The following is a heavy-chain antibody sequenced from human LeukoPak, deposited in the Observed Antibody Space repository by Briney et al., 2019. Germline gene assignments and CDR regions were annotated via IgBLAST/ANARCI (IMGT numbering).Heavy chain of an antibody. D-gene: IGHD5-12*01. V-gene: IGHV3-23*01. Sequence: GGSLRLSCAASGFTFSSYAMNWVRRAPGKGLAWVSGINNSGGSTYYADSVKGRFTISRDNSKNTLYLQMNSLRAEDTAVYYCAKPPGLRRLDPWGQGTLVTVSS. J-gene: IGHJ5*02. CDR3: AKPPGLRRLDP. CDR1: GFTFSSYA. CDR2: INNSGGST.